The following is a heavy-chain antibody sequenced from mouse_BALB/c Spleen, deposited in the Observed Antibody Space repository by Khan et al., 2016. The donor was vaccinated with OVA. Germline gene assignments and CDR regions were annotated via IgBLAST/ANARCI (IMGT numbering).Heavy chain of an antibody. J-gene: IGHJ3*01. CDR1: GYTFSSSW. Sequence: QVQLQQSGAELVRPGSSVKISCKASGYTFSSSWMNWVKQRPGQGLEWIGQIYPGDGDNNYNGKFKGKATLTADKSSRTAYMQLSSLTPEDSAAYFCARYCGSRFAYWGQGALVTVSA. V-gene: IGHV1-80*01. D-gene: IGHD1-1*01. CDR2: IYPGDGDN. CDR3: ARYCGSRFAY.